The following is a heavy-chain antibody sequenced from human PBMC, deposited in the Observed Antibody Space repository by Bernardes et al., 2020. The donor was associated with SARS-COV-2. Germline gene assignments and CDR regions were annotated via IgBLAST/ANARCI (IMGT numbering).Heavy chain of an antibody. V-gene: IGHV3-21*01. CDR3: ARGLWFGETPDAFDI. CDR2: ISSSCSYI. CDR1: GFSFSSYS. Sequence: GESLTLTCAVSGFSFSSYSIHWVRLPPGTGLEWVSSISSSCSYISYSDSVKGRLTTSTDNAKNSLCMQMNSLGAEDTAVYYCARGLWFGETPDAFDIWGQGTMVTVSS. J-gene: IGHJ3*02. D-gene: IGHD3-10*01.